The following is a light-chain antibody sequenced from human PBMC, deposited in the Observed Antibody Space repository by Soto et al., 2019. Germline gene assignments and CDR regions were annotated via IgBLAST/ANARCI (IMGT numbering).Light chain of an antibody. V-gene: IGLV2-14*01. Sequence: QSVLTQPASVSGSPGQSITISCTXTSSDVGGYNYVSWYQQHPGKAPKLMIYEVSNRPSGVSNRFSGSKSGNTASLTISGLQAEDEADYYCTSYTSSITYVFGTGTKVTVL. CDR2: EVS. CDR3: TSYTSSITYV. J-gene: IGLJ1*01. CDR1: SSDVGGYNY.